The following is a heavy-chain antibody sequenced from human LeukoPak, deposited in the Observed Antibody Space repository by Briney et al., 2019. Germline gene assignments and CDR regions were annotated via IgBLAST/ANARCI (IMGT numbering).Heavy chain of an antibody. D-gene: IGHD6-13*01. CDR3: AKEGGAAAGYYFDY. Sequence: PGGSLRLSCAASGFTFRNYAMSWVRQAPGKGLEWVSSFSDSNGRTYYADSVMGRFTFSRDNSKNTLFLQMNSLRAEDTAVYYCAKEGGAAAGYYFDYWGQGTLVTASS. J-gene: IGHJ4*02. CDR2: FSDSNGRT. V-gene: IGHV3-23*01. CDR1: GFTFRNYA.